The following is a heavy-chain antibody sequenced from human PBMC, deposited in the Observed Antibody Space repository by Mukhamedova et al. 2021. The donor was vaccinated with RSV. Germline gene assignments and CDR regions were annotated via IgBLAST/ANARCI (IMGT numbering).Heavy chain of an antibody. CDR3: ASRHDYGDYVPFDY. D-gene: IGHD4-17*01. V-gene: IGHV3-23*01. J-gene: IGHJ4*02. CDR2: VSGSGGTT. Sequence: GLEWVSTVSGSGGTTYYADSVKGRFTISRDKSKNTLYLQMNSLRAEDTAVYYCASRHDYGDYVPFDYWGQGTLVTVSS.